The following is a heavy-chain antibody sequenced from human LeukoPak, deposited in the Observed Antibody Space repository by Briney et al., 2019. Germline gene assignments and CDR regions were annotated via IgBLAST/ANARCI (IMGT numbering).Heavy chain of an antibody. J-gene: IGHJ3*02. Sequence: ASVKVSCKVSGYTLTELSMHWVRQAPGKGLEWMGGFDPEDGETIYAQKFQGRVTMTEDTSTDTAYMELSSLRPEDTAVYYCVKDTLFSLISIGNDASDIWGQGTLVTVSS. CDR3: VKDTLFSLISIGNDASDI. V-gene: IGHV1-24*01. D-gene: IGHD2-21*01. CDR2: FDPEDGET. CDR1: GYTLTELS.